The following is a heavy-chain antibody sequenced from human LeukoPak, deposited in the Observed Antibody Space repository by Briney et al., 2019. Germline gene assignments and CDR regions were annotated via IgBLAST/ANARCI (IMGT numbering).Heavy chain of an antibody. J-gene: IGHJ4*02. V-gene: IGHV3-74*01. CDR3: ARAGDTSGYFLY. D-gene: IGHD3-22*01. CDR1: GFTFSSYW. CDR2: INSDGSST. Sequence: GGSLRLSCAASGFTFSSYWMHWVRQAPGKGLVWVSRINSDGSSTSYADSVKGRFTISRDNAKNTLYLQMNSLRAEDTAVYYCARAGDTSGYFLYWGQGTLVTVSS.